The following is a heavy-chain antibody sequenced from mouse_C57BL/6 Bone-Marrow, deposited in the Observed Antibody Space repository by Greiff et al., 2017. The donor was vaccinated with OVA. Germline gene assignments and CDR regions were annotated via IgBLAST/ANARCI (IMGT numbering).Heavy chain of an antibody. CDR2: IWSGGST. Sequence: VKLVESGPGLVQPSQSLSITCTVSGFSLTSYGVHWVRQSPGKGLEWLGVIWSGGSTDYNAAFISRLSISKDNSKSQVFFKMNSLQADDTAIYYCARKVYDYGYAMDYWGQGTSVTVSS. D-gene: IGHD2-4*01. CDR3: ARKVYDYGYAMDY. J-gene: IGHJ4*01. V-gene: IGHV2-2*01. CDR1: GFSLTSYG.